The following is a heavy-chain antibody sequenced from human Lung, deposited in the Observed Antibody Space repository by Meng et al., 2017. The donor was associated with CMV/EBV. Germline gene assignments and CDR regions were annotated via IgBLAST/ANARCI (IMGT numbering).Heavy chain of an antibody. CDR2: IYHSGST. D-gene: IGHD1-26*01. CDR3: ARVGWEHVADY. V-gene: IGHV4-38-2*02. J-gene: IGHJ4*02. CDR1: GYSISSGYY. Sequence: SETLSLTCPVSGYSISSGYYWGWIRQPPGKGLEWIGSIYHSGSTYYNPFLKSRVTISVDTSKNQFSLKLSSVTAADTAVYYCARVGWEHVADYWGQGTLVTVSS.